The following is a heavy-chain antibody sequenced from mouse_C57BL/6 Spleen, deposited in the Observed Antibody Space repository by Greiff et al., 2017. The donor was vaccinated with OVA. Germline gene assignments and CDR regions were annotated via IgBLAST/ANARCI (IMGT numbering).Heavy chain of an antibody. Sequence: EVQLQQSGPGLVKPSQSLSLTCSVTGYSITSGYYWNWIRQFPGNKLEWMGYISYDGSNNYTPSLKNRISITPDPSTTQFFLKSNSGTTEYTATYYCAREGTGTDYWGQGTTLTVSS. CDR1: GYSITSGYY. J-gene: IGHJ2*01. CDR3: AREGTGTDY. CDR2: ISYDGSN. V-gene: IGHV3-6*01. D-gene: IGHD4-1*01.